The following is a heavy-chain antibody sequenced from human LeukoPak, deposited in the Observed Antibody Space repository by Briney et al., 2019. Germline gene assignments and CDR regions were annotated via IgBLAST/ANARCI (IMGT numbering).Heavy chain of an antibody. J-gene: IGHJ4*02. V-gene: IGHV4-39*01. CDR3: AGLYYDYVWGSYRFDY. Sequence: SETLSLTCTVSGGSISSSSYYWGWIRQPPGKGLEWIGSIYYSGSTYYNPSLKSRVTISVGTSKNQFSLKLSSVTAADTAVYYCAGLYYDYVWGSYRFDYWGQGTLVTVSS. D-gene: IGHD3-16*02. CDR1: GGSISSSSYY. CDR2: IYYSGST.